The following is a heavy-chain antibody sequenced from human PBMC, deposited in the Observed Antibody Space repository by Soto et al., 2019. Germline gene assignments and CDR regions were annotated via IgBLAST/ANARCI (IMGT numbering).Heavy chain of an antibody. CDR1: GGPISGYS. CDR3: ARRKGFNWFDP. J-gene: IGHJ5*02. Sequence: QVQLQESGPGLVKPSETLSLTCSVSGGPISGYSWSWIRQPPGKGLEWIGYIYYSGSTNHNPSLKRRVTISVDTSKNQFSLKLTSVTAADTAVYYCARRKGFNWFDPWGQGTLVTVSS. CDR2: IYYSGST. V-gene: IGHV4-59*01.